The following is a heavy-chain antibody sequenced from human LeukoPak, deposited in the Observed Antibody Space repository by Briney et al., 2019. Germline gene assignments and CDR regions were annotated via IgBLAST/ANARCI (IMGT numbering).Heavy chain of an antibody. J-gene: IGHJ6*03. CDR3: ASGSYYYYYYMDV. CDR2: IIPILGIA. Sequence: SVKVSCKASGGSFSSYTISWVRQAPGQGLEWMGRIIPILGIANYAQKFQGRVTITADKSTSTAYMELSSLRSEDTAVYYCASGSYYYYYYMDVWGKGTTVTVSS. D-gene: IGHD1-26*01. CDR1: GGSFSSYT. V-gene: IGHV1-69*02.